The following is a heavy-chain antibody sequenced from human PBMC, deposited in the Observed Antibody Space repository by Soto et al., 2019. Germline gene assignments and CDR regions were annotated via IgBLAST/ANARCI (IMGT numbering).Heavy chain of an antibody. CDR1: GYSFVNYW. CDR3: AASPGPPHYFYCGLDV. Sequence: GESLTLSCRGSGYSFVNYWIAWVRQVPGKGLEWMGIIYPGNFDTRYNPSFQGQVTISVDKSINTAYLQWSSLKAPDTAKYYCAASPGPPHYFYCGLDVWGQGTTVTVSS. CDR2: IYPGNFDT. J-gene: IGHJ6*02. V-gene: IGHV5-51*01.